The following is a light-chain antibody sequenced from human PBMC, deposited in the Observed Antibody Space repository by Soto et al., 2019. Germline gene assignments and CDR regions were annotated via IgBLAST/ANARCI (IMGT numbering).Light chain of an antibody. CDR3: AAWDDTLSGLV. J-gene: IGLJ2*01. CDR1: NSNIGSNY. CDR2: RAD. Sequence: QSVLTQPPSASGTPGQTVTISCSGRNSNIGSNYVYWYQQLPGTAPRLLMYRADQRPSGVPDRFSGSKSGTSASLAISGLRYEDEADYYCAAWDDTLSGLVFGGGTKRAV. V-gene: IGLV1-47*01.